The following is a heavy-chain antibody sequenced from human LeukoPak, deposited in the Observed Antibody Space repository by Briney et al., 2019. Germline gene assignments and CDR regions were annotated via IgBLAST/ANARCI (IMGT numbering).Heavy chain of an antibody. CDR3: ARLRVQQLASSYYMDV. D-gene: IGHD6-13*01. V-gene: IGHV4-39*01. CDR2: LYYGVNT. Sequence: PSETLSLTCTVSGDPVTTTNFYWGWIRQAPGKGLEWLGSLYYGVNTYYKPSLKSRVTMSVDTSLNQFSLILTSVTPADTGVYYCARLRVQQLASSYYMDVWGKGTTVTVSS. J-gene: IGHJ6*03. CDR1: GDPVTTTNFY.